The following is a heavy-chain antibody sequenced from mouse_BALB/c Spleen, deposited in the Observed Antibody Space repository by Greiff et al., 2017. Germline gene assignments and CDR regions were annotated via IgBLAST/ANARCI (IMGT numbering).Heavy chain of an antibody. J-gene: IGHJ3*01. CDR3: ARPTATRAWFAY. V-gene: IGHV1-53*01. CDR1: GYTFTSYY. CDR2: INPSNGGT. D-gene: IGHD1-2*01. Sequence: VQLQQPGAELVKPGASVKLSCKASGYTFTSYYMYWVKQRPGQGLEWIGGINPSNGGTNFNEKFKGKATLTVDTSSSTAYMQLSSLTSEDTAVYFCARPTATRAWFAYWGQGTLVTVSA.